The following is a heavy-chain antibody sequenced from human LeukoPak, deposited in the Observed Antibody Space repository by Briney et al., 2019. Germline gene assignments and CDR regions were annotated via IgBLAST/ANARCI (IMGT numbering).Heavy chain of an antibody. CDR2: IYHSGST. CDR1: GYSISSGYY. J-gene: IGHJ6*04. Sequence: PSETLSLTCAVSGYSISSGYYWGWIRQPPGKGLEWIGSIYHSGSTYYNPSLKSRVTISVDTSKNQFSLKLSSVTAADTAVYYCARDRPEGLLWFGESYGMDAWGKGTTVTVSS. V-gene: IGHV4-38-2*02. D-gene: IGHD3-10*01. CDR3: ARDRPEGLLWFGESYGMDA.